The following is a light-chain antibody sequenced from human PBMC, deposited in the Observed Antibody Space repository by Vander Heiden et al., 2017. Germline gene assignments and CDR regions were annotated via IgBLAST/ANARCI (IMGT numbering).Light chain of an antibody. CDR3: SSYTSSSARV. CDR1: SSDVGAYNY. V-gene: IGLV2-14*03. CDR2: EVS. Sequence: QSALTQPASVSGSPGQSMTISCTGTSSDVGAYNYVSWYQQHPGKAPKLMIYEVSSRPSGVSNRFSGSKSGNTASLTISGLQAEDEADYYCSSYTSSSARVFGTGTKVTVL. J-gene: IGLJ1*01.